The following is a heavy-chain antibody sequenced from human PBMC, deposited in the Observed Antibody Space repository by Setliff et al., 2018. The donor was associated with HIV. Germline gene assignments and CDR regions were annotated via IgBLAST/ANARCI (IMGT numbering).Heavy chain of an antibody. CDR2: ITNDGTTT. V-gene: IGHV3-74*01. J-gene: IGHJ6*03. CDR1: GFAFDNYW. D-gene: IGHD6-6*01. Sequence: QPGGSLRLSCAASGFAFDNYWMDWVRQAPGKGLVWVSRITNDGTTTTYADSVKGRFTISRDNAKNTLYLQMKSLRAEDTAVYYCARARYMDVWGKGTTVTVSS. CDR3: ARARYMDV.